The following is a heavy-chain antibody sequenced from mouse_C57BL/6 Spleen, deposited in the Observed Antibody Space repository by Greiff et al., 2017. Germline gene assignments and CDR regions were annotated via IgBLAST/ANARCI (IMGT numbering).Heavy chain of an antibody. J-gene: IGHJ4*01. CDR2: IRSKSNNYAT. Sequence: EVKLQESGGGLVQPKGSLKLSCAASGFSFNTYAMNWVRQAPGKGLEWVARIRSKSNNYATYYADSVKDRFTISRDDSESMLYLQMNNLKTEDTARYYCVRATGAMDYWGQGTSVTVSS. V-gene: IGHV10-1*01. CDR1: GFSFNTYA. CDR3: VRATGAMDY.